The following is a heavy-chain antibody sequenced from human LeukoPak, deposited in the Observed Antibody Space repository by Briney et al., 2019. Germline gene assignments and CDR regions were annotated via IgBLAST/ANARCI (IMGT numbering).Heavy chain of an antibody. Sequence: SETLSLTCAVYGGSFSGYYWSWIRQPPGKGLEWIGEINHSGSTNYNPSLKSRVTISVDASKNQFSLKLSSVTAADTAVYYCARSPWYYYGSGSYYNAPKYFDYWGQGTLVTVSS. D-gene: IGHD3-10*01. V-gene: IGHV4-34*01. J-gene: IGHJ4*02. CDR1: GGSFSGYY. CDR2: INHSGST. CDR3: ARSPWYYYGSGSYYNAPKYFDY.